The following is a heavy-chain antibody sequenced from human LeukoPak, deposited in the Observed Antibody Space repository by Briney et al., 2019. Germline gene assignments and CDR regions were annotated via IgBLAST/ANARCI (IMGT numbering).Heavy chain of an antibody. CDR2: INPSGGST. Sequence: ASVKVSCKASGYAFTSYYMHWVRQAPGQGLEWMGIINPSGGSTSYAQKFQGRVTMTEDTSTDTAYMELSSLRSEDTAVYYCATGGYYYYYYMDVWGKGTTITVSS. V-gene: IGHV1-46*01. CDR1: GYAFTSYY. CDR3: ATGGYYYYYYMDV. J-gene: IGHJ6*03.